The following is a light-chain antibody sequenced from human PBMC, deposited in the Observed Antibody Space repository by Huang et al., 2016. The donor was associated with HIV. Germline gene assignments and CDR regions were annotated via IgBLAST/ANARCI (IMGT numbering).Light chain of an antibody. Sequence: IVMTQSPATLSVSPGERVTLSCRANRTVSTNLAWYQKRPGQAPRLLIYGSSTRAPGVPARFSGSGSGTDFSLTISSLQSEDFARYYCHQYNNWLLSFGGGTRVDI. CDR1: RTVSTN. V-gene: IGKV3-15*01. J-gene: IGKJ4*01. CDR3: HQYNNWLLS. CDR2: GSS.